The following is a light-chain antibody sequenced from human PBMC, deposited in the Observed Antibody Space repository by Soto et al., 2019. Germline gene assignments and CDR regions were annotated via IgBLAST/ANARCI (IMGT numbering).Light chain of an antibody. CDR2: AAS. J-gene: IGKJ2*01. CDR1: QSISSY. V-gene: IGKV1-39*01. Sequence: DIQMTQSPSSLSTSVGDRVTITCRASQSISSYLNWYQQKPGKAPKLLIYAASVVQSGVPSMFSGSGSGTDFTLTISSLQPEDFATYYCQQTYSTPRTFGQGTKVDIK. CDR3: QQTYSTPRT.